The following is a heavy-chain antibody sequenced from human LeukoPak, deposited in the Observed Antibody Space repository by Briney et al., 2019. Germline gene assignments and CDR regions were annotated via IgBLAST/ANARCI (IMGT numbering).Heavy chain of an antibody. D-gene: IGHD2-21*02. CDR3: ARERVTAHYYYYDYMDV. J-gene: IGHJ6*03. V-gene: IGHV4-59*01. CDR2: IYYSGST. Sequence: PSETLSLTCTVSGGSISSYYWSWIRQPPGKGLEWIGYIYYSGSTNYNPSLKSRVTISVDTSKHQFSLKLSSVTAADTAVYYCARERVTAHYYYYDYMDVWGKGTTVTVSS. CDR1: GGSISSYY.